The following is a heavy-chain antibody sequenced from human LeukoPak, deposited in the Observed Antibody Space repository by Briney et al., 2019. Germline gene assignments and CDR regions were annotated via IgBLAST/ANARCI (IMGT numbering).Heavy chain of an antibody. V-gene: IGHV1-46*01. CDR2: INPSGGST. CDR3: ASGYCSSTSCYAGDYYFDY. Sequence: GASVKVSCKASGYTFTSYYMHWVRQAPGQGLEWMGIINPSGGSTSYAQKFQGRVTMTRDTSTSTVYMELSSLRSEDTAVYYCASGYCSSTSCYAGDYYFDYWGQGTLVTVSS. CDR1: GYTFTSYY. D-gene: IGHD2-2*01. J-gene: IGHJ4*02.